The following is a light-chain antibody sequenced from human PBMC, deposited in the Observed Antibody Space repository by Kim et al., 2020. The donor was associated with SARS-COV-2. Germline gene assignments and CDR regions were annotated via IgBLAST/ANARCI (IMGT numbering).Light chain of an antibody. V-gene: IGLV2-14*03. CDR2: DVS. CDR3: SSYTSSSTLYVV. Sequence: ITICCTGTSSDVGGYNYVSWYQQHPGEAPKLMIYDVSNRPSGVSNRFSGSKSGNTASLTISGLQAEDEADYYCSSYTSSSTLYVVFGGGTQLTVL. CDR1: SSDVGGYNY. J-gene: IGLJ2*01.